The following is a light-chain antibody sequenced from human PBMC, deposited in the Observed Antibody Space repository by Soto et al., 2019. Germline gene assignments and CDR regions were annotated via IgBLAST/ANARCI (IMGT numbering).Light chain of an antibody. Sequence: EIMMTQSPGTLSASPGERATLSCRASQSVSSNLALYQQKPCQAPKLLIYAVYTRATGIPARFSGSGSGTEFTLTISSLQSEDFAVYYCQQYNKWPLTFGQGTKVEIK. J-gene: IGKJ1*01. CDR1: QSVSSN. V-gene: IGKV3-15*01. CDR3: QQYNKWPLT. CDR2: AVY.